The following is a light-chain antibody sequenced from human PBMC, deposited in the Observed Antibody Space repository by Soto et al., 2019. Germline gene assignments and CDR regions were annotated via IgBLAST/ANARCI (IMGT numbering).Light chain of an antibody. Sequence: DIQMTQSPSTLSASVGDRVTITCRASQSISSWLAWYQQKPGTAPNLLIYKASTLQSGVPSRFSGSGSGTEFTLPISSLQPDDFATYYCQQYSDNWTFGQGTKVEIK. CDR3: QQYSDNWT. V-gene: IGKV1-5*03. CDR2: KAS. J-gene: IGKJ1*01. CDR1: QSISSW.